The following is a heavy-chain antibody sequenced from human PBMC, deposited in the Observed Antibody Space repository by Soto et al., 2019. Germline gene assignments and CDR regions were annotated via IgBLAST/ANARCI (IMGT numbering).Heavy chain of an antibody. J-gene: IGHJ4*02. CDR2: IYYSGST. Sequence: SETLSLTCTVSGGSISSSSYYWGWIRQPPGKGLEWIGSIYYSGSTYYNPSLKSRVTISVDTSKNQFSLKLSSVTAADTAVYYCARHRITIFGVVNKDFDYWGQGTLVTVSS. D-gene: IGHD3-3*01. V-gene: IGHV4-39*01. CDR3: ARHRITIFGVVNKDFDY. CDR1: GGSISSSSYY.